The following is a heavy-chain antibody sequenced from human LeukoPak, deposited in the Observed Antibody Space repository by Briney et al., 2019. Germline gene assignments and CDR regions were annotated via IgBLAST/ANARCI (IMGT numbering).Heavy chain of an antibody. CDR2: ISSSGSTL. Sequence: GGSLRLTCAASGFTFSDYYMSWIRQAPGKGLEWVSYISSSGSTLYYADSVKGRITISRDNAKNSLYLQMNSLRAEDTAVYYCARDIYGDYDYDYWGQGTLVTVSS. CDR1: GFTFSDYY. V-gene: IGHV3-11*01. CDR3: ARDIYGDYDYDY. J-gene: IGHJ4*02. D-gene: IGHD4-17*01.